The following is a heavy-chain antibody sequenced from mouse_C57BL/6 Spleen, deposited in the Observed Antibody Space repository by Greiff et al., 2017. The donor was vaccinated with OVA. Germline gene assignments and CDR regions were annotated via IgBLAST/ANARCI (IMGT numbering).Heavy chain of an antibody. CDR2: INPNNGGT. CDR3: ALLRRFAY. V-gene: IGHV1-18*01. D-gene: IGHD1-1*01. Sequence: EVKLVESGPELVKPGASVKIPCKASGYTFTDYNMDWVKQSHGKSLEWIGDINPNNGGTIYNQKFKGKATLTVDKSSSTAYMELRSLTSEDTAVYYCALLRRFAYWGQGTLVTVSA. J-gene: IGHJ3*01. CDR1: GYTFTDYN.